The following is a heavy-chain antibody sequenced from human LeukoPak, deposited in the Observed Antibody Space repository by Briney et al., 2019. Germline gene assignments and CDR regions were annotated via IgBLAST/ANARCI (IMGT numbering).Heavy chain of an antibody. V-gene: IGHV4-4*07. J-gene: IGHJ5*02. CDR2: IYTSGST. CDR3: ARSREDYGGNSDWFDP. CDR1: GGSISSYY. D-gene: IGHD4-23*01. Sequence: SETLSLTCTVSGGSISSYYWSWIRQPAGKGLEWIGRIYTSGSTNYNPSLKSRVTMSVDTSKNQFSLKLSSVTAADTAVYYCARSREDYGGNSDWFDPWGQGTLVTVSS.